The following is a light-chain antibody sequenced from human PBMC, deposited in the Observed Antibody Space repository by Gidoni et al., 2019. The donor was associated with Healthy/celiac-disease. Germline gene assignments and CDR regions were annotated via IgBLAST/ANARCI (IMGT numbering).Light chain of an antibody. CDR1: QSISSN. CDR2: AAS. CDR3: QQSYSTPQR. V-gene: IGKV1-39*01. Sequence: DIQMTQSPSSLSASVGDRITITTRASQSISSNLIWYQQKPAKAPKPLLYAASSKQSGVPPRFSGSGSARDFILISSRQQPDDFATYYFQQSYSTPQRFGQGTKVEIK. J-gene: IGKJ1*01.